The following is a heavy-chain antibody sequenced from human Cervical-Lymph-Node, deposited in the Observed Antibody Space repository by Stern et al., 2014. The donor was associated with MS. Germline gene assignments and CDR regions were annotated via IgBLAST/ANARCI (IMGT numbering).Heavy chain of an antibody. V-gene: IGHV5-51*01. CDR1: GYTFSSSW. Sequence: EVQLVESGAEVKKPGESLKISCKASGYTFSSSWISWVRQMPGKGLEWMGMVYPGDSDTRFSPSFRGQVAISADKSISTVYLQWNSLKDSDTAMYYCARHGYYYYFGMNVWGQGTTVTVSS. CDR2: VYPGDSDT. J-gene: IGHJ6*02. CDR3: ARHGYYYYFGMNV.